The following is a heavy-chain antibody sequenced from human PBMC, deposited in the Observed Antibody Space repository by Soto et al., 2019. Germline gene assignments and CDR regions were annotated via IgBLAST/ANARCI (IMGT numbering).Heavy chain of an antibody. V-gene: IGHV3-30-3*01. D-gene: IGHD3-22*01. Sequence: QVQLVESGGGVVQPGRSLRLSCAASGFTFSSYAMHWVRQAPGKGLEWVAVISYDGSNKYYADSVKGRFTISRDNSKNTLYLQMNSLRAEDTAVYYCARDRQPRPYYYDSSGYYYAYYYYGMDVWGQGTTVTVSS. CDR1: GFTFSSYA. CDR2: ISYDGSNK. J-gene: IGHJ6*02. CDR3: ARDRQPRPYYYDSSGYYYAYYYYGMDV.